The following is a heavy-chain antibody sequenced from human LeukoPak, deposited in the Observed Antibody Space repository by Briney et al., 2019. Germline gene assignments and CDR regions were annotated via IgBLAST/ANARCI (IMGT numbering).Heavy chain of an antibody. J-gene: IGHJ4*02. V-gene: IGHV1-46*01. CDR3: ARAGRPHYDILTGYPYYFDY. Sequence: ASVKVSCKASGYTFTSYYMHWVRQAPGQGLEWMGIINPSGGSTSYAQKFQGRVTMTRDTSTSTVYMELSSLRSEDTAVYYCARAGRPHYDILTGYPYYFDYWGQGTLVTVSS. CDR1: GYTFTSYY. D-gene: IGHD3-9*01. CDR2: INPSGGST.